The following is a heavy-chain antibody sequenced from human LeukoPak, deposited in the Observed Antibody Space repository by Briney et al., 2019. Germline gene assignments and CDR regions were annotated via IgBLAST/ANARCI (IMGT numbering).Heavy chain of an antibody. Sequence: GGSLRLSCAASGFTFSSYAMSWARQAPGKGLEWVSAISSSGSTIYYADSVKGRFTISRDNAKNSLYLQMNSLRAEDTAVYYCARAPTGDDAFDIWGQGTMVTVSS. CDR1: GFTFSSYA. CDR3: ARAPTGDDAFDI. CDR2: ISSSGSTI. J-gene: IGHJ3*02. D-gene: IGHD7-27*01. V-gene: IGHV3-48*04.